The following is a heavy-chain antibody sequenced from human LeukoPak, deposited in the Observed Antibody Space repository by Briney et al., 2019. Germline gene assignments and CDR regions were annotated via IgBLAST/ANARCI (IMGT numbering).Heavy chain of an antibody. CDR1: GASIRSYY. Sequence: SETLSLTCTVSGASIRSYYWSWIRQPAGKGLEWIGRIVPSGSTNYNPSFKSRVTMSVDTSKNQFSLKLNPVTAADTAVYYCAKEGAAPGPDFDYWGQGTLVIVSS. CDR2: IVPSGST. J-gene: IGHJ4*02. V-gene: IGHV4-4*07. D-gene: IGHD6-13*01. CDR3: AKEGAAPGPDFDY.